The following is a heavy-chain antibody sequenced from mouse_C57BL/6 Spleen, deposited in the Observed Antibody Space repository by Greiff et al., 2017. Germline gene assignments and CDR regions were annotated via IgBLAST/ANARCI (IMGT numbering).Heavy chain of an antibody. CDR3: ARRGYGGAWLAY. V-gene: IGHV1-9*01. CDR1: GYTFTGYW. D-gene: IGHD2-2*01. CDR2: ILPGSGST. Sequence: QVQLQQSGAELMKPGASVKLSCKATGYTFTGYWIEWVKQRPGHGLEWIGEILPGSGSTNYNEKFKGKATFTADTSSNTAYMQRSSLTTEDSAIYYGARRGYGGAWLAYWGQGTLVTVSA. J-gene: IGHJ3*01.